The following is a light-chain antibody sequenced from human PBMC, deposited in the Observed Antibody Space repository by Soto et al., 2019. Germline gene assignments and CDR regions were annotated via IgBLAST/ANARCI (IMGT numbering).Light chain of an antibody. V-gene: IGLV6-57*01. CDR1: SGSIASNY. Sequence: NFMLTQPHSVSESPGKTVTISCTRSSGSIASNYVQWYQQRPGSSPTTVIYEDNQRPSGVPDRFSGSIDSSSNSASLTISGLKTEDEADYYCQSYDSSNVVFGGGTEVTVL. CDR2: EDN. CDR3: QSYDSSNVV. J-gene: IGLJ2*01.